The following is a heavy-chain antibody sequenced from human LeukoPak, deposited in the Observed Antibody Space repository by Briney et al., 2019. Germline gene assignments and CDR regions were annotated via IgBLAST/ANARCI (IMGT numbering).Heavy chain of an antibody. V-gene: IGHV4-61*01. J-gene: IGHJ4*02. D-gene: IGHD3-22*01. CDR2: IYYSGST. Sequence: PSETLSLTCTVSGYSISSGYYWSWIRQPPGKGLEWIGYIYYSGSTNYNPSLKSRVTISVDTSKNQFSLKLSSVTAADTAVYYCARHYYDSSGYDYWGQGTLVTVSS. CDR3: ARHYYDSSGYDY. CDR1: GYSISSGYY.